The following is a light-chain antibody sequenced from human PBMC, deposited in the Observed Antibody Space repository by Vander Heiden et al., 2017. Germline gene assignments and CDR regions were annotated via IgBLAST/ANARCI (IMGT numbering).Light chain of an antibody. J-gene: IGKJ1*01. Sequence: EIVLTQSPGTLSLSTGERATLSCRASQTVISSHLAWYQQKPGQAPRLLIYGASSRATGIPDRFSGSGSGTDFTLTISRLEPEDFAVYYCQQYGSSPWTFGQGTKVEIK. CDR3: QQYGSSPWT. CDR1: QTVISSH. V-gene: IGKV3-20*01. CDR2: GAS.